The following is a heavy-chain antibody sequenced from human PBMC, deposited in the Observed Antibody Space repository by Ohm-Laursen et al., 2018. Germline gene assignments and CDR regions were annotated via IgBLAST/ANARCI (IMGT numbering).Heavy chain of an antibody. Sequence: SVTLSLTCAVYGGSFSCYYWSWIRQPPGKGLVWIGEINHSGSTKYNPSLESRVTISLDTSRNQFSLRLTSLTAADTAVYYCARNFNWESPYNFDYWGQGILVTVSS. J-gene: IGHJ4*02. CDR2: INHSGST. V-gene: IGHV4-34*01. CDR3: ARNFNWESPYNFDY. CDR1: GGSFSCYY. D-gene: IGHD3-9*01.